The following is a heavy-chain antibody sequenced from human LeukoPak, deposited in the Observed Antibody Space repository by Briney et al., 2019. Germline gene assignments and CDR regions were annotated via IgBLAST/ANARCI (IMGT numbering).Heavy chain of an antibody. CDR1: GFTFDNYA. J-gene: IGHJ4*02. D-gene: IGHD6-6*01. Sequence: GGSLRLSCAASGFTFDNYAMTWVRQAPGRGLEWISTISGSGYTTYYADSVKGRLTISRDNSKDTLSLQMNSLTAEDTAVYYCAKDLGVSSPRLIDYWGQGTLVTVSS. CDR3: AKDLGVSSPRLIDY. V-gene: IGHV3-23*01. CDR2: ISGSGYTT.